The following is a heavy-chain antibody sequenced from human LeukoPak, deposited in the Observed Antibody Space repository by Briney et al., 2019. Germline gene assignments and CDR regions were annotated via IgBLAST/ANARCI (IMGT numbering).Heavy chain of an antibody. Sequence: ASVKVSCKASGYTFNMHSIIWVRQAPGQGLEWMGWISAYNGDTKYAQKFQGRVTMTTDTSTSTAYMELRSLRSDDTAVYFCARDHCVSSGCYEDYYYGMDVWGRGTTVTVSS. D-gene: IGHD2-2*01. J-gene: IGHJ6*02. CDR3: ARDHCVSSGCYEDYYYGMDV. CDR2: ISAYNGDT. V-gene: IGHV1-18*04. CDR1: GYTFNMHS.